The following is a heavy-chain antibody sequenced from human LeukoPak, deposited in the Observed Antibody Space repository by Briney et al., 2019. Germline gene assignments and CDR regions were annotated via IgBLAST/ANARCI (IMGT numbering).Heavy chain of an antibody. V-gene: IGHV3-7*01. CDR2: KKQDGSEK. J-gene: IGHJ6*03. CDR3: ARGRIAVAGPYIPSNWGPQLYYMDV. D-gene: IGHD6-19*01. CDR1: GFTFSSHW. Sequence: GGSLRLSCAASGFTFSSHWMSWVRQAPGKGLECVANKKQDGSEKYYVDSVKGRFTISRDSAKNSLYLQMNSLRAEDTAVYYCARGRIAVAGPYIPSNWGPQLYYMDVWGKGTTVTVSS.